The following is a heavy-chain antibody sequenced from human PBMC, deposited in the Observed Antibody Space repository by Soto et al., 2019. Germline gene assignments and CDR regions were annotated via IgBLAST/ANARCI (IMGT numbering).Heavy chain of an antibody. D-gene: IGHD3-10*01. CDR1: GGSISSGGYY. Sequence: QVQLQESGPGLVKPSQTLSLTCTVSGGSISSGGYYWSWIRQHPGKGLEWIGYIYYTGSTYYNPSLKSRVTISVDTSKNQFSLKLSSVTAADTAVYSCATLYMVRGVRTFDYWGQGTLVTVSS. V-gene: IGHV4-31*03. CDR3: ATLYMVRGVRTFDY. CDR2: IYYTGST. J-gene: IGHJ4*02.